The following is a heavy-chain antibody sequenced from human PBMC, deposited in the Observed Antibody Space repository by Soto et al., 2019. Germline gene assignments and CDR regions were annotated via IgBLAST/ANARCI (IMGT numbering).Heavy chain of an antibody. Sequence: SETLSLTCTVSGGSISSGDYYWSWIRQPPGKGLEWIGYIYYSGSTYYNPSLKSRVTISVDTSKNQFSLKVSSVTAADTAVYYCARGWEMTTISYLDYWGQGTLVTVSS. CDR1: GGSISSGDYY. J-gene: IGHJ4*02. D-gene: IGHD4-4*01. CDR2: IYYSGST. CDR3: ARGWEMTTISYLDY. V-gene: IGHV4-30-4*01.